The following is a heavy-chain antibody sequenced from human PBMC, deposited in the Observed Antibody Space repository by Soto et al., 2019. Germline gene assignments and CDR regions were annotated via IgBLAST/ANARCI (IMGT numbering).Heavy chain of an antibody. CDR2: IYYSGST. CDR1: GGSISSGGYY. Sequence: QVQLQESGPGLVKPSQTLSLTCTVSGGSISSGGYYWSWIRQHPGKGLEWIGYIYYSGSTYYNPSLKSRVTISVDTSKNQFSLKLSSVTAADTAVYYCARDRRAWRDYDFWSGQIIAGGFDPWGQGTLVTVSS. V-gene: IGHV4-31*03. D-gene: IGHD3-3*01. J-gene: IGHJ5*02. CDR3: ARDRRAWRDYDFWSGQIIAGGFDP.